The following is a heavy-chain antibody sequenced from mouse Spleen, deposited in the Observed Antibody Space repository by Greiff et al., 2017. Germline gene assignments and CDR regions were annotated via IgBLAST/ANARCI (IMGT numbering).Heavy chain of an antibody. D-gene: IGHD4-1*01. CDR3: AGTGTGSWFAY. CDR2: IYPGDGDT. Sequence: QVQLQQSGPELVKPGASVKISCKASGYAFSSSWMNWVKQRPGKGLEWIGRIYPGDGDTNYNGKFKGKATLTADKSSSTAYMQLSSLTSEDSAVYFCAGTGTGSWFAYWGQGTLVTVSA. CDR1: GYAFSSSW. V-gene: IGHV1-82*01. J-gene: IGHJ3*01.